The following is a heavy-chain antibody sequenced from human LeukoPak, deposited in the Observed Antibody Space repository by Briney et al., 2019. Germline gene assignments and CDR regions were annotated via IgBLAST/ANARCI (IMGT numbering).Heavy chain of an antibody. D-gene: IGHD2-2*02. V-gene: IGHV1-3*01. CDR1: GYPFTSYA. Sequence: ASVKVSCKASGYPFTSYAMHWVRQAPGQRLEWMGWINAGNGNTKYSQKSQGRVTITRDTSASTANMELSSLRSEDTAVYFCARAIVMAGYCTTTRCYRPFDIWGQGTMVTVSS. CDR3: ARAIVMAGYCTTTRCYRPFDI. J-gene: IGHJ3*02. CDR2: INAGNGNT.